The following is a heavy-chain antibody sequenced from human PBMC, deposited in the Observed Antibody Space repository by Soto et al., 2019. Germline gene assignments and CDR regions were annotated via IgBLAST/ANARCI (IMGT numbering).Heavy chain of an antibody. V-gene: IGHV4-59*01. CDR2: FYNGGTT. Sequence: LEPLSVTCTVAGVSISTYCWIWIRQPPGKGLEWIGVFYNGGTTNYSPSLKSRVTISVDTSKNQFSLKLNSVTAADTAVYYCARDGSERPATYWGQGILVTVSS. D-gene: IGHD3-10*01. CDR3: ARDGSERPATY. CDR1: GVSISTYC. J-gene: IGHJ4*02.